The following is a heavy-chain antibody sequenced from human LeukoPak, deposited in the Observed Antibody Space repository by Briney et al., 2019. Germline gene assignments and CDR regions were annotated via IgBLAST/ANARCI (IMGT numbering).Heavy chain of an antibody. D-gene: IGHD3-3*01. CDR2: ISGSGGST. CDR3: AKAYYDFWSGPLYYFDY. J-gene: IGHJ4*02. Sequence: GGSLRLSCAASGFTFSSYAMSWVRQAPGKGLEWVSAISGSGGSTYYADSVKGRFTISRDNSKNTLYLQMNSLRAEDTAVYYCAKAYYDFWSGPLYYFDYWGQGTLVTVSS. V-gene: IGHV3-23*01. CDR1: GFTFSSYA.